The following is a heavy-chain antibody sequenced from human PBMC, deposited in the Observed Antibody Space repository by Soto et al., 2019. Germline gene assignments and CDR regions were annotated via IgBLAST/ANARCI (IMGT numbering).Heavy chain of an antibody. D-gene: IGHD2-15*01. CDR3: AREENCSDGICYSAYFQR. CDR2: VNPSGGST. Sequence: ASVKVSCKASGYIFTAYSMHWLRQAPGQGLEWMGVVNPSGGSTNYAQNFQGRITMTRDTSTTTVYMDLSSLTSEDTAVYYCAREENCSDGICYSAYFQRWGQGTLVTVSS. J-gene: IGHJ1*01. CDR1: GYIFTAYS. V-gene: IGHV1-46*01.